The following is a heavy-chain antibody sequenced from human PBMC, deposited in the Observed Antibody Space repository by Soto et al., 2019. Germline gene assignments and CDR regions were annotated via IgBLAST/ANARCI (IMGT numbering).Heavy chain of an antibody. CDR3: AAQYYGYSYGYRTDY. CDR2: ISSSSSYI. J-gene: IGHJ4*02. V-gene: IGHV3-21*01. D-gene: IGHD5-18*01. Sequence: GGSLRLSCAASGFTFSSYSMNGVRQAPGKGLEWVSSISSSSSYIYYADSVKGRFTISRDNAKNSLYLQMNSLRAEDTAVYYCAAQYYGYSYGYRTDYWGQGTLVTVSS. CDR1: GFTFSSYS.